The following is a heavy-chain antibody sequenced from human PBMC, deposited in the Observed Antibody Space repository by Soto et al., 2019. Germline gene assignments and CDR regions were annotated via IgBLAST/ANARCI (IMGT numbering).Heavy chain of an antibody. D-gene: IGHD2-21*01. V-gene: IGHV4-4*02. Sequence: QVQLQESGPGLVKPSGTLSLTCGVSGDSISGSDWWSWVRQPPGKGLEWIGEISQSGTTNYNPSLESRVTISVDKSKSSFSLKVDSVTAADTAVYFCVREVSDTAAFDSWGQGTLVTVSS. CDR2: ISQSGTT. CDR1: GDSISGSDW. J-gene: IGHJ4*02. CDR3: VREVSDTAAFDS.